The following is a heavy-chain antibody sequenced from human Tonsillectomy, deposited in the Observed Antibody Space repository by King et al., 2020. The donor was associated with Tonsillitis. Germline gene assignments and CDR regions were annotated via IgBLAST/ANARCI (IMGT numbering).Heavy chain of an antibody. Sequence: QLQLQESGSGLVKPSQTLSLTCAVSGGSISSGGNSWSWIRQPPGKGLEWIGYIDHSGSTYYKSSLKSRVIISVERSKNQVSLKLSSVTAADTAVYYCARVSIDGDLWCGYFDKWGQGTLVTVSS. J-gene: IGHJ4*02. CDR3: ARVSIDGDLWCGYFDK. V-gene: IGHV4-30-2*01. CDR1: GGSISSGGNS. CDR2: IDHSGST. D-gene: IGHD3-3*01.